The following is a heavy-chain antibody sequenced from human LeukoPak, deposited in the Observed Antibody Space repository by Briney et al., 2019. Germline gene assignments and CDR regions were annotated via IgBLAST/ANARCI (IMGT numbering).Heavy chain of an antibody. D-gene: IGHD3-10*01. CDR3: ARLRALLWFGEYGGWFDP. Sequence: SETLSLTCTVSGGSISSSSYYWGWIRQPPGKGLEWIGSIYYSGSTYYNPSLKSRVTISVDTSKNQFSLKLSSVTAADTAVYYCARLRALLWFGEYGGWFDPWGQGTLVTVSS. CDR1: GGSISSSSYY. J-gene: IGHJ5*02. V-gene: IGHV4-39*01. CDR2: IYYSGST.